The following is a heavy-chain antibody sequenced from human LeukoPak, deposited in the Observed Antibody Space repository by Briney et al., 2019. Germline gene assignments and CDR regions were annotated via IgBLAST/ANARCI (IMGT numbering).Heavy chain of an antibody. CDR2: ISSSSSYI. V-gene: IGHV3-21*01. J-gene: IGHJ4*02. D-gene: IGHD3-3*01. CDR1: AFTFSSYS. CDR3: ARGSAITIFGXVIISNFDY. Sequence: GGSLRLSCAASAFTFSSYSMNWVRQAPGKGLEWVSSISSSSSYICYADSVKGRFTISRDNAKNSLYLQMNSLRAEDTAVYYCARGSAITIFGXVIISNFDYWGQGTLVTVSS.